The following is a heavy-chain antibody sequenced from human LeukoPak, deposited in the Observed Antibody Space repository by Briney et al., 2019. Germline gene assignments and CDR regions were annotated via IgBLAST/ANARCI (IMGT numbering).Heavy chain of an antibody. CDR2: ISGSGGST. V-gene: IGHV3-23*01. D-gene: IGHD4-17*01. CDR1: GFTFSSYA. Sequence: GGSLRLSCAASGFTFSSYAMSWVRQAPGKGLEWVSAISGSGGSTYYADSVKDRFTISRDNSKNTLYLQMNSLRAEDTAVYYCAKDARLYGDYIAYFDYWGQGTLVTVSS. CDR3: AKDARLYGDYIAYFDY. J-gene: IGHJ4*02.